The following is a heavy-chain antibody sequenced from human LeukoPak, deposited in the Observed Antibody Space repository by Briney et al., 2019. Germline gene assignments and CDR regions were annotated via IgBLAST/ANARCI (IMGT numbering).Heavy chain of an antibody. V-gene: IGHV4-39*01. Sequence: PSETLSLTCTVSGGSISSSSYYWGWIRQPPGKGLEWIGSIYYSGSTYYNPSLESRVTISVDTSKNQFSLKLSSVTAADTAVYYCARHERVNDYVWGSNNYYFDYWGQGTLVTVSS. D-gene: IGHD3-16*01. CDR3: ARHERVNDYVWGSNNYYFDY. J-gene: IGHJ4*02. CDR2: IYYSGST. CDR1: GGSISSSSYY.